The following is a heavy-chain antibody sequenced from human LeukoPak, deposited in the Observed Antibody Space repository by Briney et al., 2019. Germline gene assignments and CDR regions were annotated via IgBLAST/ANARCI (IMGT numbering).Heavy chain of an antibody. Sequence: GGSLRLSCAASGFTFSSYGMHWVRQAPGKGLEWVAVISYDGSNKYYADSVKGRFTISRDNSKNTLYLQMNSLRAEDTAVYYCAKDDGSGWYEIWFGPWGQGTLVTVSS. CDR1: GFTFSSYG. D-gene: IGHD6-19*01. CDR2: ISYDGSNK. CDR3: AKDDGSGWYEIWFGP. V-gene: IGHV3-30*18. J-gene: IGHJ5*02.